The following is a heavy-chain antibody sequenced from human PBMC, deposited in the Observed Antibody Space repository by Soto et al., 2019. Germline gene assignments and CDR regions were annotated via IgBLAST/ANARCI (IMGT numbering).Heavy chain of an antibody. J-gene: IGHJ6*02. CDR3: TRWRGPEDYGMDV. CDR2: IRSKDYGGTT. Sequence: GGSLRVSCTASGFTFCDYAMSGVRQAPGKGLEWVGFIRSKDYGGTTKYAASVKGRFTISRDDSKSIAYLQMNSLKTEDTAVYYCTRWRGPEDYGMDVWGQGTTVTVSS. D-gene: IGHD3-10*01. V-gene: IGHV3-49*04. CDR1: GFTFCDYA.